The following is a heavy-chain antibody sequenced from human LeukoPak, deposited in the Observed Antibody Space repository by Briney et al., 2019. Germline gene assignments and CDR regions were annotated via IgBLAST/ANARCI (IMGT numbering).Heavy chain of an antibody. D-gene: IGHD2-2*01. V-gene: IGHV3-30*03. CDR2: ISYDGSNE. CDR1: GFTFSSYG. J-gene: IGHJ4*02. Sequence: GALRLSCAASGFTFSSYGIHWVRQAPGEGLEWVAYISYDGSNEFYADSVKGRFTLSRDNSQNTVYLQMNSLRTEDTAVYYCRTSSGVHGGQGTLVTVSS. CDR3: RTSSGVH.